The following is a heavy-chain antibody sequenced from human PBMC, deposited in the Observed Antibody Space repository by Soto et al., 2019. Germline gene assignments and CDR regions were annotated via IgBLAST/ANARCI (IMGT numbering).Heavy chain of an antibody. V-gene: IGHV4-34*09. J-gene: IGHJ4*02. CDR2: VNHSGST. CDR3: ARGRTTVTTEQDYYFDY. CDR1: GGSFSGYF. D-gene: IGHD4-17*01. Sequence: SETLSLTCAVYGGSFSGYFWSWIRQPPGKGLEWIGEVNHSGSTNYNPSLKSRVTISVDTSKNQFSLKLSSVTAADTAVYYCARGRTTVTTEQDYYFDYWGQGTLVTVSS.